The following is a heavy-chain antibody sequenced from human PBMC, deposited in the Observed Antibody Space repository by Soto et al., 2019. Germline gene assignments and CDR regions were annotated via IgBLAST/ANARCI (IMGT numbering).Heavy chain of an antibody. CDR1: VVTFSSYA. CDR2: IIPIFGTA. V-gene: IGHV1-69*13. CDR3: ARGGTVVSFSAFDI. Sequence: SLKVSCKASVVTFSSYAISWVRQAPGQGLEWMGGIIPIFGTANYAQKFQGRVTITADESTSTAYMELSSLRSEDTAVYYCARGGTVVSFSAFDIWGQGTMVTVSS. J-gene: IGHJ3*02. D-gene: IGHD2-15*01.